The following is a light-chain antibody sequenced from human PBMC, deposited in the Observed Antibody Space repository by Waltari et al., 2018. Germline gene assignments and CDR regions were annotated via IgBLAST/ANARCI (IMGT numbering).Light chain of an antibody. Sequence: QSALTQPASVSGSLGQSISISCIGTSSDIGAYNLVSWYQQHPGKVHKLLIYEVSNRPSAVSDRFSGSKSGNVASLTIAGLQAEDEADYYCSSYTTTTAWVFGGGTELTVL. CDR2: EVS. V-gene: IGLV2-14*01. CDR1: SSDIGAYNL. J-gene: IGLJ3*02. CDR3: SSYTTTTAWV.